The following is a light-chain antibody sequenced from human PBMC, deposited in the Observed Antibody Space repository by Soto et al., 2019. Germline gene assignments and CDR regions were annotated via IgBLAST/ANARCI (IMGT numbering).Light chain of an antibody. J-gene: IGKJ1*01. CDR1: QGIRSF. CDR3: QHLNSYRRT. CDR2: AAS. V-gene: IGKV1-9*01. Sequence: DIQLTQSPSFLSASVGDTVTITCRASQGIRSFLAWYQQKLGEAPKLLIYAASTLESGVSLRFSGSGSGTEFTLTISSLQPEDVATYYCQHLNSYRRTFGQGTKVEIK.